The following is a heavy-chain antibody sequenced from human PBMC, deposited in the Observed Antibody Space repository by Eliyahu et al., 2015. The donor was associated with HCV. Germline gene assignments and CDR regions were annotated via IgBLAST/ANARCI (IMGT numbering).Heavy chain of an antibody. V-gene: IGHV3-30*18. Sequence: QVQLVESGGDMVQPGRSLRLSCAASEFPFSSYGMHWVRQAPGKGLEWVAVISYDGSKKFYADSVKGRFTISRDNSKNTLSLQMNNLRAEDTAVYYCAKDRGYDGSGYYRGYYYAMDVWGQGTTVTVSS. D-gene: IGHD3-22*01. CDR2: ISYDGSKK. CDR3: AKDRGYDGSGYYRGYYYAMDV. J-gene: IGHJ6*01. CDR1: EFPFSSYG.